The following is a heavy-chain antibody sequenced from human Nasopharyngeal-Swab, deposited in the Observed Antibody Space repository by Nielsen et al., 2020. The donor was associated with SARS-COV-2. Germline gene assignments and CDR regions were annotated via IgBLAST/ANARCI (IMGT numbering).Heavy chain of an antibody. Sequence: SGPTLVKPTQTRTLTCTFSGVSLSTSGMSLSWIRQPPGKALEWLALIDGDDDKYYSTSLKTRLTISKDTSKNQVVLTVTNMDHVDTATYYCARTPRQHFDSWGQGTLVTVSS. CDR3: ARTPRQHFDS. CDR1: GVSLSTSGMS. CDR2: IDGDDDK. J-gene: IGHJ4*02. V-gene: IGHV2-70*01.